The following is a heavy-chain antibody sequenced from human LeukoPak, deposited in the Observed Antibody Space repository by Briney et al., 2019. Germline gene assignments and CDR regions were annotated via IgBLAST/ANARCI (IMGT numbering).Heavy chain of an antibody. V-gene: IGHV4-38-2*02. Sequence: SETLSLTCTVSGYSVTSGSYWGWIRRPPGKGLEWIGNIFHSGNTYYNPSLQSRVTISVDTSKNQFSLKLSSVTAADTAVYRCATLSALGSPFNIWGQGTLVTVSS. J-gene: IGHJ3*02. D-gene: IGHD1-26*01. CDR2: IFHSGNT. CDR3: ATLSALGSPFNI. CDR1: GYSVTSGSY.